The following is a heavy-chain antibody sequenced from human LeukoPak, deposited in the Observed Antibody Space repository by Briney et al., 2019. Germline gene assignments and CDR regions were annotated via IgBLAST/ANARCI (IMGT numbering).Heavy chain of an antibody. V-gene: IGHV4-39*07. D-gene: IGHD2/OR15-2a*01. Sequence: SETLSPTCTVSGGSISSSYSYWGWIRQPPGKGLEWIGNIYYSGNTYYSPSLTSRVTLSVDTSENQFSLKLSSVTAADTAVYYCARAHSIASYYYGVDVWGQGTTVTVSS. J-gene: IGHJ6*02. CDR1: GGSISSSYSY. CDR2: IYYSGNT. CDR3: ARAHSIASYYYGVDV.